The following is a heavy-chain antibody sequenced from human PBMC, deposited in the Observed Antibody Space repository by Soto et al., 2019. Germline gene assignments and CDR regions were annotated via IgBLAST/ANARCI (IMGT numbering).Heavy chain of an antibody. Sequence: VQLMQSGAEVKKPGSSVKVSCKASGCTFSSHSINWVRQAPGQGLEWMGGIITLFGTSNYAQNFQGRVTITADQSTSTAYMELNSLTSDDTAVYYCAREVGYGDFSAALLDWGQGTLVTVSS. CDR3: AREVGYGDFSAALLD. J-gene: IGHJ4*02. V-gene: IGHV1-69*01. CDR1: GCTFSSHS. CDR2: IITLFGTS. D-gene: IGHD2-21*02.